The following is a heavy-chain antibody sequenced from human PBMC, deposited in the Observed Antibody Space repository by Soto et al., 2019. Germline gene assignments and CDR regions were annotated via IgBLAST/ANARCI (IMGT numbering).Heavy chain of an antibody. CDR1: GFTFSSYA. V-gene: IGHV3-30-3*01. J-gene: IGHJ6*02. D-gene: IGHD1-26*01. Sequence: QVQLVESGGGVVQPGRSLRLSCAASGFTFSSYAMHWVRQAPGKGLEWVAVISYDGSNKYYADSVKGRFTISRDNSKNTLYLQMNSLRAEDTAVYDCARDGGYSGSYGQPGMDVWGQGTTVTVSS. CDR3: ARDGGYSGSYGQPGMDV. CDR2: ISYDGSNK.